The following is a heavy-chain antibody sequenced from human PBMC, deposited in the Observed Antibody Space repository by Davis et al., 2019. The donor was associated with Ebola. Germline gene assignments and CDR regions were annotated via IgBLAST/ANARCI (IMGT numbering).Heavy chain of an antibody. D-gene: IGHD5/OR15-5a*01. CDR2: VSGNGATI. CDR1: GFTFSTYV. Sequence: PGGSLRLSCAASGFTFSTYVMTWVRQAPGKGLEWVSSVSGNGATIYYADSVKGRFTISIDNSKNTLYLQLDSLRVEDTAVYYCAKWSVYYSRSITAGMDVWGQGTTVTVSS. V-gene: IGHV3-23*01. CDR3: AKWSVYYSRSITAGMDV. J-gene: IGHJ6*02.